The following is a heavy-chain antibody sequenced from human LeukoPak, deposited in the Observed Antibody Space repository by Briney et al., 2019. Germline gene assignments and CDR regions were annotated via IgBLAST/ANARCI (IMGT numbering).Heavy chain of an antibody. J-gene: IGHJ4*02. CDR2: ISYDGSNK. CDR1: GFTFSINP. Sequence: PGGSLRLSGAASGFTFSINPMHWVRQAPGKGLEGVAFISYDGSNKYYADSVKGRFTISRDNSKNTLSLQMNSLRAEDTAVYYCAKDRATQYSLDYWGQGTLVTVSS. CDR3: AKDRATQYSLDY. D-gene: IGHD2/OR15-2a*01. V-gene: IGHV3-30*18.